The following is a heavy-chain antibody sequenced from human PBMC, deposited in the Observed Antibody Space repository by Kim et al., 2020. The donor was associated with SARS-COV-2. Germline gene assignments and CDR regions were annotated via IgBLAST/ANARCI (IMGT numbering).Heavy chain of an antibody. J-gene: IGHJ5*02. D-gene: IGHD3-9*01. CDR1: GFTFSSYW. V-gene: IGHV3-74*01. Sequence: GGSLRLSCAASGFTFSSYWMHWVRQAPGKGLVWVSRINSDGSSTSYADSVKGRFTISRDNAKNTLYLQMNSLRAEDTAVYYCARESWADYDILTGYHNWFDPWGQGTLVTVSS. CDR2: INSDGSST. CDR3: ARESWADYDILTGYHNWFDP.